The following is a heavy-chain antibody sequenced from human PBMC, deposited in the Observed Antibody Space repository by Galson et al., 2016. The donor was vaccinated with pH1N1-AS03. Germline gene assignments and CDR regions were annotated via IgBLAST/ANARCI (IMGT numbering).Heavy chain of an antibody. CDR2: TSSSGGST. J-gene: IGHJ6*02. D-gene: IGHD1-1*01. V-gene: IGHV3-23*01. CDR3: AKDRNDYRLHYFSGSDV. Sequence: SLRLSCATSGFTFTGFAVSWVRQAPGRGLEWVSATSSSGGSTYYAESGKGRFTISRDYSQNTVDLQMNSLRAEDTAVYYCAKDRNDYRLHYFSGSDVWGQGTTVIVSS. CDR1: GFTFTGFA.